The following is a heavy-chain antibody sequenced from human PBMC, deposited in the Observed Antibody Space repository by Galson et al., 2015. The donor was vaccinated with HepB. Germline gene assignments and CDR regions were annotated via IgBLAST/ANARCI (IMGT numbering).Heavy chain of an antibody. CDR1: GFSFSSYS. CDR2: ISTSSSTL. V-gene: IGHV3-48*02. Sequence: SLRLSCAASGFSFSSYSMNWVRQAPGKGLEWVSYISTSSSTLYYADSVKGRFTISRDDAKNSLYLQMNSLRDEDTAVFYCATNFRGDYYDSTPHYGSWGQGTLVTVSS. D-gene: IGHD3-22*01. CDR3: ATNFRGDYYDSTPHYGS. J-gene: IGHJ4*02.